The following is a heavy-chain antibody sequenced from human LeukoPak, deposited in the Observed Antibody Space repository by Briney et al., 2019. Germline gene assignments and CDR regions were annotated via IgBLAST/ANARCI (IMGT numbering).Heavy chain of an antibody. D-gene: IGHD4-11*01. CDR2: INAGNGNT. V-gene: IGHV1-3*01. Sequence: ASVKVSCTASGYTFTSYAMHWVRQAPGQRLEWMGWINAGNGNTKYSQEFQGRVTITRDTSASTAYMELSSLRSEDTAVYYCARAVRQYYFDYWGQGTLVTVSS. CDR3: ARAVRQYYFDY. CDR1: GYTFTSYA. J-gene: IGHJ4*02.